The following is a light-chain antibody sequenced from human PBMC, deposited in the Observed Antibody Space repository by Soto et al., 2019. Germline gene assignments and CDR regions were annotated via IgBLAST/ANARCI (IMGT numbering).Light chain of an antibody. J-gene: IGKJ2*01. CDR2: WAS. CDR1: QSVLYSSTNENY. CDR3: QQYFSTPYT. Sequence: DIVMTQSPDSLAVSLGERATINCKSSQSVLYSSTNENYLAWYQQRPGQPPKLLIYWASTRESGVPDRFSGSGSGTDFTLTISSLQAEDVAVYYCQQYFSTPYTFGQGTKLEIK. V-gene: IGKV4-1*01.